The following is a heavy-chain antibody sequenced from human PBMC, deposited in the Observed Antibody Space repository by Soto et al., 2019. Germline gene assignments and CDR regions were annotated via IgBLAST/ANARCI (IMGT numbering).Heavy chain of an antibody. D-gene: IGHD2-2*01. CDR1: GFTFDDYA. CDR3: AILGDIVVVPAADYYYYYGMDV. CDR2: ISWNSGSI. J-gene: IGHJ6*02. Sequence: PGGSLRLSCAASGFTFDDYAMHWVRQAPGKGLEWVPGISWNSGSIGYADSVKGRFTISRDNAKNSLYLQMNSLRAEDTALYYCAILGDIVVVPAADYYYYYGMDVWGQGTTVTVSS. V-gene: IGHV3-9*01.